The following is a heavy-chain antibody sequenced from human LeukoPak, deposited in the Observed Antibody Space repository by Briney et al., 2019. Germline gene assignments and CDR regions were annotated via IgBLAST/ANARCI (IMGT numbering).Heavy chain of an antibody. D-gene: IGHD4-17*01. J-gene: IGHJ4*02. Sequence: GGSLRLSCAASGFTFSSYWMHWVRQASGKGLVWVSRINSDGSSTSYADSVKGRFTISRDNAKNTLYLQMNSLRAEDTAVYYCATYLRSGPIDCWGQGTLVTVSS. CDR2: INSDGSST. CDR3: ATYLRSGPIDC. CDR1: GFTFSSYW. V-gene: IGHV3-74*01.